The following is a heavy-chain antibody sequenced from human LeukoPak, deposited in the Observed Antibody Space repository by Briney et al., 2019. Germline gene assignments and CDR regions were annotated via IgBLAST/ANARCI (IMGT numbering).Heavy chain of an antibody. Sequence: PGGSLRLSCAASGFTFSSYEMNWVRQAPGKGLEWVSYISSSGSTIYYADSVKGRFTISRDDAKNSLYLQMNSLRAEDTAVYYCARDPYYGDYVVWGQGTLVTVSS. V-gene: IGHV3-48*03. CDR3: ARDPYYGDYVV. CDR1: GFTFSSYE. J-gene: IGHJ4*02. CDR2: ISSSGSTI. D-gene: IGHD4-17*01.